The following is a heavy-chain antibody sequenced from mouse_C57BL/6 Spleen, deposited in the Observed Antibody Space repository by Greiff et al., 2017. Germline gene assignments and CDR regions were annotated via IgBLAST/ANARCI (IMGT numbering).Heavy chain of an antibody. Sequence: VQVVESGPGLVQPSQSLSITCTVSGFSLTSYGVHWVRQSPGKGLEWLRVIWSGGSTDYNAAFISRLSISKDNSKSQVFFKMNSLQADDTAIYYCARKEDGSWFAYWGQGTLVTVSA. V-gene: IGHV2-2*01. CDR2: IWSGGST. CDR1: GFSLTSYG. J-gene: IGHJ3*01. D-gene: IGHD2-3*01. CDR3: ARKEDGSWFAY.